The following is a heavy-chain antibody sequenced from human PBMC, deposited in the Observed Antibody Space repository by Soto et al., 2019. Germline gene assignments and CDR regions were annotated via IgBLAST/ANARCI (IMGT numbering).Heavy chain of an antibody. CDR1: GGSISSGDYY. V-gene: IGHV4-30-4*01. J-gene: IGHJ6*02. CDR3: ASPSNPNYYYYGMDV. CDR2: IYYSGST. Sequence: QVQLQESGPGLVKPSQTLSLTCTVSGGSISSGDYYWSWIRQPPGKGLEWIGYIYYSGSTYYNPSLKSRLTISVDTSKNQFSLKLSSVTAADTAVYYCASPSNPNYYYYGMDVWSQGTTVTVSS. D-gene: IGHD4-4*01.